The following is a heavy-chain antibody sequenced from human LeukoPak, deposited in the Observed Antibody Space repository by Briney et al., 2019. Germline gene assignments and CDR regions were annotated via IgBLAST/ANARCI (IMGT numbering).Heavy chain of an antibody. J-gene: IGHJ4*02. D-gene: IGHD6-13*01. CDR3: ARRIAVSATFDY. Sequence: PGESLKISCKGSGYSFTSYWIAWVRQMPGKGLEWMGIIYPGDSETRYCPSFQGQVTISADKSISTAYLQWSSLKASDTAMYYCARRIAVSATFDYWGQGTLVTVSS. CDR1: GYSFTSYW. CDR2: IYPGDSET. V-gene: IGHV5-51*01.